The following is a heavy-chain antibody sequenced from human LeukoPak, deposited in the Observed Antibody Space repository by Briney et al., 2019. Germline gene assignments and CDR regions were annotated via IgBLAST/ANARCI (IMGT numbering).Heavy chain of an antibody. V-gene: IGHV3-66*01. Sequence: GGSLRLSCAASGFTVSSNYMSWVRQAPGKGLEWVSVFYSGGSTYYADSVKGRFTISRDNSKNTLYLQMNSLRAEDTAVYYCARGGFRYCSSTSCYAYDYWGQGTLVTVSS. CDR2: FYSGGST. CDR1: GFTVSSNY. J-gene: IGHJ4*02. D-gene: IGHD2-2*01. CDR3: ARGGFRYCSSTSCYAYDY.